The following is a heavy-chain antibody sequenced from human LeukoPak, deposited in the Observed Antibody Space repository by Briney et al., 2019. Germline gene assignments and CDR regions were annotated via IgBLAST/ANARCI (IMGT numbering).Heavy chain of an antibody. V-gene: IGHV3-9*03. Sequence: GGSLRLSCAASGFTFGDYAMHWVRQAPGKGLEWVGGISCNSGSIYYADSVNGRFTISRDHATHSLYLQMNSLTAEDMALYYCAKVRVKIEEAEGLDIWGQGTMVTVSS. J-gene: IGHJ3*02. D-gene: IGHD3-22*01. CDR1: GFTFGDYA. CDR2: ISCNSGSI. CDR3: AKVRVKIEEAEGLDI.